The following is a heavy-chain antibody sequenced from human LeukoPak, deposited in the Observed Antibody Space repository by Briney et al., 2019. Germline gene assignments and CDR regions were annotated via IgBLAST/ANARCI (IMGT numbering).Heavy chain of an antibody. D-gene: IGHD3-10*01. Sequence: PSETLSLTCIVSGGSIRSSSYYWGWIRQPPGKGLEWIGSIYDSGNTYYNPSLKSRVTISADMSKNQFSLRLSSVTAADTAVYYCARDGSGSYYVPNFDYWGQGTLVTVSS. J-gene: IGHJ4*02. CDR3: ARDGSGSYYVPNFDY. V-gene: IGHV4-39*07. CDR2: IYDSGNT. CDR1: GGSIRSSSYY.